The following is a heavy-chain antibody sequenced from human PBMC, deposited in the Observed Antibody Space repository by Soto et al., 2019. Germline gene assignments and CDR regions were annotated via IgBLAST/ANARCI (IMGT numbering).Heavy chain of an antibody. D-gene: IGHD1-1*01. CDR1: GASVSSSSYY. CDR2: ISYGGYT. CDR3: ARHRRQTGTYAQPLDS. V-gene: IGHV4-39*01. J-gene: IGHJ4*02. Sequence: SETLSLTCTVSGASVSSSSYYWAWVRQAPEKGLEWIGAISYGGYTYRNPSLRSRVTIFVDTSRSQFSLDLTSVTAADTAIYYCARHRRQTGTYAQPLDSWGQGTLVTVYS.